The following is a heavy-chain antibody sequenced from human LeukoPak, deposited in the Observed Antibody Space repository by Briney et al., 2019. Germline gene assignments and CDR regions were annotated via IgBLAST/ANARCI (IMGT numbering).Heavy chain of an antibody. CDR3: ARRAVRGGYFDY. CDR1: GFTSSSYW. J-gene: IGHJ4*02. CDR2: INSDESST. Sequence: GGSLRLSCAASGFTSSSYWMHWVRQAPGKGLVWVSRINSDESSTNYADSVKGRFTISRDNAKNTLYLQMNSLRVEDTAVYYCARRAVRGGYFDYWGQGTLDTVSS. V-gene: IGHV3-74*01. D-gene: IGHD3-10*01.